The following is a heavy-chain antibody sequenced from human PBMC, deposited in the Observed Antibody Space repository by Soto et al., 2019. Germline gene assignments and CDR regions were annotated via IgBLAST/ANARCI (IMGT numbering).Heavy chain of an antibody. Sequence: PSETLSLTCTVSGGSISSGDYYWSWIRQPPGKGLEWIGYIYYSGSTYYNPSLKSRVTISVDTSKNQCSLKLSSVTAADTAVYYCARDLMAGLVPYYYYGMDVWGQGTTVTVSS. CDR3: ARDLMAGLVPYYYYGMDV. CDR2: IYYSGST. D-gene: IGHD6-19*01. V-gene: IGHV4-30-4*01. CDR1: GGSISSGDYY. J-gene: IGHJ6*02.